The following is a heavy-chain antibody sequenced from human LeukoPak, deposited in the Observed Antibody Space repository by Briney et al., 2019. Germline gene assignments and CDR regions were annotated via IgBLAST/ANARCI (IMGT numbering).Heavy chain of an antibody. CDR2: TNPSGGIT. Sequence: SVTLSCSASGSTFTSYYKNWVRQPPGQGLERMGITNPSGGITSNSQKYQGRVTMTSDMYTTTVYLELRSLRSEDTYMSYCDCLLGGCGVFLIDYWGQGTLGTVSS. D-gene: IGHD2-21*01. CDR3: DCLLGGCGVFLIDY. J-gene: IGHJ4*02. CDR1: GSTFTSYY. V-gene: IGHV1-46*01.